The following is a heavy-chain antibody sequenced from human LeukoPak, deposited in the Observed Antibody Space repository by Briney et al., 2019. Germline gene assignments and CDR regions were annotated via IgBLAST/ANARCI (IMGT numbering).Heavy chain of an antibody. CDR3: ARDGIFGVVLTPGYFYYMDV. V-gene: IGHV4-59*01. D-gene: IGHD3-3*01. CDR1: GGSITTYC. Sequence: RSGTLSLTCTVSGGSITTYCWSWVRQSPEKGLEWIGHVYANGLTDYNPSLNSRVTISMDAAKNQFSLKLSSVTAADTAIYYCARDGIFGVVLTPGYFYYMDVWGKGTTVTVSS. J-gene: IGHJ6*03. CDR2: VYANGLT.